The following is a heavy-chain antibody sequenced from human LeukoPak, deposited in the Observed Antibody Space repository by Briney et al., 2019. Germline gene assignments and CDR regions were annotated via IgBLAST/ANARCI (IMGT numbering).Heavy chain of an antibody. CDR2: INHSGST. J-gene: IGHJ6*02. Sequence: SETLCLTCAVYGGSFSGYYWSWIRQPPGKGLEWIGEINHSGSTNYNPSLKSRVTISVDTSKNQFSLKLSSVTAADTAVYYCARGAIGSGSYYNDYYYGMDVWGQGTTVTVSS. D-gene: IGHD3-10*01. CDR3: ARGAIGSGSYYNDYYYGMDV. V-gene: IGHV4-34*01. CDR1: GGSFSGYY.